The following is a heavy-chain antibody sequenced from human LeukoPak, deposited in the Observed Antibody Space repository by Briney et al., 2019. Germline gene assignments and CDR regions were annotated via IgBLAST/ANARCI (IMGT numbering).Heavy chain of an antibody. CDR2: ISSSSYI. CDR3: ARSHYGDYPDY. Sequence: GGSLRLSCAASGFTFSSYSMNWVRQAPGKGLEWVSSISSSSYIYYADSVKGRFTISRDNAKNSLYLQMNSLRAEDTAVYYCARSHYGDYPDYWGQGTLVTVSS. D-gene: IGHD4-17*01. V-gene: IGHV3-21*01. J-gene: IGHJ4*02. CDR1: GFTFSSYS.